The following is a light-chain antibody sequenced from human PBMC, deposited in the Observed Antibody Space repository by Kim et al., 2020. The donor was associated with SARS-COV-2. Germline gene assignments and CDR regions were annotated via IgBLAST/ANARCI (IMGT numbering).Light chain of an antibody. V-gene: IGLV2-11*01. Sequence: QSVTISCTGTSSDVGGYNYVSWYQQHPGKDPKLMIYDVSKRPSGVPDRFSGSKSGNTASLTISGLQAEDEADYYCCSYAGSYTNYVFGTGTKVTVL. CDR3: CSYAGSYTNYV. J-gene: IGLJ1*01. CDR1: SSDVGGYNY. CDR2: DVS.